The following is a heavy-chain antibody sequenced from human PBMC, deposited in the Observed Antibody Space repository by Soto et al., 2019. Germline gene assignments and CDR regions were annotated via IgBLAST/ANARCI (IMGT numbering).Heavy chain of an antibody. D-gene: IGHD4-17*01. Sequence: SVKVSCKASGGTFSSYAISWVRQAPGQGLEWMGGIIPIFGTANYAQKFQGRVTITADESTSTAYMELSSLRSEDTAVYYCARDQYGEAYYYGMDVWGQGTAVTVSS. V-gene: IGHV1-69*13. CDR3: ARDQYGEAYYYGMDV. CDR1: GGTFSSYA. CDR2: IIPIFGTA. J-gene: IGHJ6*02.